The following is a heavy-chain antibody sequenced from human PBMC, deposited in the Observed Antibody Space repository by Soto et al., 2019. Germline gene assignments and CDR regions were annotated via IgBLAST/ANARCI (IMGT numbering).Heavy chain of an antibody. J-gene: IGHJ4*02. Sequence: QVHLQESGPGLATPSGTLSLTCTVSGDSVSRAKWWNWVRQPPGKGLEWIGEVAHDGVTRYNPNFMSRVTLSLDGSKNLFSLNVNSVTAADTAIYFCARSDGWYRFDSWGQGILVTISS. CDR3: ARSDGWYRFDS. V-gene: IGHV4-4*02. CDR1: GDSVSRAKW. D-gene: IGHD6-19*01. CDR2: VAHDGVT.